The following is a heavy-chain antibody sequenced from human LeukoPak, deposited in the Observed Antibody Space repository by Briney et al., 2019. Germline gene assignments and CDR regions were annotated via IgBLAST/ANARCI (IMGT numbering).Heavy chain of an antibody. D-gene: IGHD5-12*01. V-gene: IGHV4-4*07. CDR3: ARDLGYSGYTWFDP. Sequence: SETLSLTCTVSGGTISSYYWSWIRQPAGKGLEWIGRIYTSGSTNYNPSLKSRVTMSGDTSKNQFSLKLSSVTAADTAVYYCARDLGYSGYTWFDPWGQGTLVTVSS. J-gene: IGHJ5*02. CDR2: IYTSGST. CDR1: GGTISSYY.